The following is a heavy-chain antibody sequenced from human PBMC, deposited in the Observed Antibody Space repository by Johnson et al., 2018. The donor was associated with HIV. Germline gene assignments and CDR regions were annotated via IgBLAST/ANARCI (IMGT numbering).Heavy chain of an antibody. V-gene: IGHV3-30*04. CDR1: GFTFSDHA. J-gene: IGHJ3*02. Sequence: QVQLVESGGGVVQPGRSLRLSCAASGFTFSDHAMHWVRQAPGKGLEWVAVISYDGSNKYYADSVKGRFTISRDNSKNTLYLQMNSLRAEDTAVYYCARDHSGYDSVTAAFDIWGQGTMVTVSS. CDR2: ISYDGSNK. CDR3: ARDHSGYDSVTAAFDI. D-gene: IGHD5-12*01.